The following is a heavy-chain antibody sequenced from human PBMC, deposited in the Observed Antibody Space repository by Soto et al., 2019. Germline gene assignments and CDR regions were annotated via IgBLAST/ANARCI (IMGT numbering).Heavy chain of an antibody. J-gene: IGHJ6*02. Sequence: SVKVSCKASGGTFSSYAISWVRQAPGQGLEWMGGIIPIFGTANYAQKFQGRVTITADESTSTAYMELSSLRSEDTAVYYCARGIVVVVAATAHYYYYGMDVWGQGTTVTVSS. CDR1: GGTFSSYA. CDR2: IIPIFGTA. V-gene: IGHV1-69*13. CDR3: ARGIVVVVAATAHYYYYGMDV. D-gene: IGHD2-15*01.